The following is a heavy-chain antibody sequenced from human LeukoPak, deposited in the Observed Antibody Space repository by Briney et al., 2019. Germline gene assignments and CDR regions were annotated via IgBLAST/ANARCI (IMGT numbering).Heavy chain of an antibody. D-gene: IGHD6-13*01. V-gene: IGHV4-59*01. CDR2: IYYSGST. J-gene: IGHJ4*02. CDR3: ARGSSLIAAAGIIDY. CDR1: GGSISGYY. Sequence: SETLSLTCTVSGGSISGYYWSWIRQPPGKGLEWIGYIYYSGSTNYNPSLKGRVTISVDTSKNQFSLKLSSVTAADTAVYYCARGSSLIAAAGIIDYWGQGTLVTVSS.